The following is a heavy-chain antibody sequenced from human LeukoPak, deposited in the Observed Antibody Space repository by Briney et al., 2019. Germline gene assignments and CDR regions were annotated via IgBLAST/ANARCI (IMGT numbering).Heavy chain of an antibody. CDR3: ARDGLPDPSYYFDY. CDR1: GYTFTGYY. D-gene: IGHD2-2*01. J-gene: IGHJ4*02. Sequence: ASVKVSCKASGYTFTGYYMHWVRQAPGQGLEWMGWINPNSGGTNYAQKFQGRVTMTRDTSISTAYMELSRLRSDDTAVYYCARDGLPDPSYYFDYWGQGTLVTVSS. V-gene: IGHV1-2*02. CDR2: INPNSGGT.